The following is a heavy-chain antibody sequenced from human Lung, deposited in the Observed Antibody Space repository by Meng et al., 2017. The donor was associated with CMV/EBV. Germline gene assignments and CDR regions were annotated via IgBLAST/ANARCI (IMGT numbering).Heavy chain of an antibody. Sequence: ASVKVSCKASGYTFTGHFLHWVRQAPGQGLEWMGWIMPYSGDTHYAQTFQGRVTMTSDTSLSTAYMELSSLRSDDTAVYYCARDHNWGPAHWGQGTLVTVSS. CDR1: GYTFTGHF. J-gene: IGHJ4*02. CDR2: IMPYSGDT. V-gene: IGHV1-2*02. D-gene: IGHD1-1*01. CDR3: ARDHNWGPAH.